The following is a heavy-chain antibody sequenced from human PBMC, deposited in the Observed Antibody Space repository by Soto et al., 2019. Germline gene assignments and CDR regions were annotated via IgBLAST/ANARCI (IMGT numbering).Heavy chain of an antibody. D-gene: IGHD3-22*01. CDR3: ARSPRHDDRSGYPFDY. CDR1: GFTLSSYS. Sequence: GGSLRLSCAASGFTLSSYSMSWVRQAPGKGLEWVAKINEDGSDKYYVHSMKGRFTSSTNNAKNSLYVQMNSLRAEDTAVYYCARSPRHDDRSGYPFDYWGQGTLVTVSS. J-gene: IGHJ4*02. CDR2: INEDGSDK. V-gene: IGHV3-7*01.